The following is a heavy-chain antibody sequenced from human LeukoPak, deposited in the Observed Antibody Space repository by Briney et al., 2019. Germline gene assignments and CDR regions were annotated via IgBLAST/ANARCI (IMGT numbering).Heavy chain of an antibody. Sequence: PSETLSLTCTVSGGSISSYYWGWIRQPPGKGLEWIGYIYYSGSPNYTPSLKCRVTILEDTSKNQFSLRLSSVTAADTAVYYCARLMYYHASGSYGMDVWGQGTTVTVSS. D-gene: IGHD3-10*01. CDR2: IYYSGSP. V-gene: IGHV4-59*08. J-gene: IGHJ6*02. CDR1: GGSISSYY. CDR3: ARLMYYHASGSYGMDV.